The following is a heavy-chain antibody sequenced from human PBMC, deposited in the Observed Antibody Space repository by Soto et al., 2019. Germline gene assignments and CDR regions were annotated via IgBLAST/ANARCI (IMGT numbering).Heavy chain of an antibody. Sequence: QVQLVESGGGVVQPGRSLRLSCAASGFTFSSYGMHWVRQAPGKGLEWVAVISYDGSNKYYADSVKGRFTISRDNSKNTLYLQMNSLRAEDTAVYYCAKAGQPGPRHPRNKRVPGPVAGTGICWGQGTLVTVSS. CDR1: GFTFSSYG. CDR2: ISYDGSNK. CDR3: AKAGQPGPRHPRNKRVPGPVAGTGIC. J-gene: IGHJ4*02. V-gene: IGHV3-30*18. D-gene: IGHD6-19*01.